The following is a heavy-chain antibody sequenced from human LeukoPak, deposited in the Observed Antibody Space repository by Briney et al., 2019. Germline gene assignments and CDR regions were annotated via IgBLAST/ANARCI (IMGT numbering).Heavy chain of an antibody. V-gene: IGHV4-61*02. CDR2: IFTSGNT. D-gene: IGHD6-19*01. J-gene: IGHJ4*02. CDR1: GGSISSGIYY. CDR3: ARDRPHISGSPHFDY. Sequence: SQTLSLTCTVSGGSISSGIYYWSWIRQPAGKGLEWIGRIFTSGNTNYNPSLRGRVTVSFDTSKNQFSLNLSSVTAADTAVYYCARDRPHISGSPHFDYWGQGTLVTVSS.